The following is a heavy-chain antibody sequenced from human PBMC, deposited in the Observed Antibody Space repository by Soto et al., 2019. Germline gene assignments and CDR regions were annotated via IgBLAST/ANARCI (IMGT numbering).Heavy chain of an antibody. Sequence: SVKVSCKASGGTFSSYTISWVRQAPGQGLEWMGRIIPILGIANYAQKFQGRVTITADKSTSTAYMELSSLRSEDTAVYYCVVVGYCSSTSCYRLNPWAFDIWGQGTMVTVSS. J-gene: IGHJ3*02. D-gene: IGHD2-2*03. CDR2: IIPILGIA. CDR3: VVVGYCSSTSCYRLNPWAFDI. V-gene: IGHV1-69*02. CDR1: GGTFSSYT.